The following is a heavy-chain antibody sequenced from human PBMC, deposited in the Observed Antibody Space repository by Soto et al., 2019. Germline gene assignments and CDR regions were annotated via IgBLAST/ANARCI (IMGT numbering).Heavy chain of an antibody. CDR1: GVTFSSDS. J-gene: IGHJ4*02. CDR3: ARSIVVVPAATRLFDY. CDR2: ISSSSSYR. Sequence: PGGSLRLSCAASGVTFSSDSMNWVRHAPGKGLEWVSYISSSSSYRSYADSVKGRFTNSRNNAKTLLYLQMNGLSAEDTDVDYCARSIVVVPAATRLFDYWGQGTLVTVSS. D-gene: IGHD2-2*01. V-gene: IGHV3-21*01.